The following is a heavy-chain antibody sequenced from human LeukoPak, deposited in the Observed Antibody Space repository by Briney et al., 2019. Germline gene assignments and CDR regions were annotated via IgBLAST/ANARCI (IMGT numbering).Heavy chain of an antibody. V-gene: IGHV1-69*13. Sequence: ASVKVSCKASGYTFTSYAMHWVRQAPGQGLEWMGGIIPTFGTANYAQTFQGRVTITADESTNTAYMELSSLRSEDTAVYYCARDPLPRGWFDPWGQGTLVTVSS. CDR1: GYTFTSYA. CDR3: ARDPLPRGWFDP. CDR2: IIPTFGTA. J-gene: IGHJ5*02.